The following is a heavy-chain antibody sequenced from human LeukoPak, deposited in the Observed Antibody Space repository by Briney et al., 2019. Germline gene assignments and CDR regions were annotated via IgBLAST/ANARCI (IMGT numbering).Heavy chain of an antibody. D-gene: IGHD3-10*01. CDR3: AKVTRGVISPGFDY. J-gene: IGHJ4*02. CDR2: ISGSGGST. CDR1: GFTFSSYA. Sequence: PGGSLRLSCAASGFTFSSYAMSWVRQAPGKGLEWVSAISGSGGSTYYADSVKGRSTISRDNSKNTLYPQMNSLRAEDTAVYYCAKVTRGVISPGFDYWGQGTLVTVSS. V-gene: IGHV3-23*01.